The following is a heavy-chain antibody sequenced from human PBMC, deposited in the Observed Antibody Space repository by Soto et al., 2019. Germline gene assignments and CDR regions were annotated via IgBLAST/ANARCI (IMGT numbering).Heavy chain of an antibody. D-gene: IGHD5-18*01. V-gene: IGHV1-69*06. J-gene: IGHJ6*02. CDR3: ARKASYRYGMDV. Sequence: QVQLVQSGAEVKKPGSSVKVSCKASGGTFSSYAISWVRQAPGQGLEWMGGIIPIFGTANYAQKFQGRVTIAADKSTSTAHMELSSLRSEDTAVYYCARKASYRYGMDVSGQGTTVTASS. CDR2: IIPIFGTA. CDR1: GGTFSSYA.